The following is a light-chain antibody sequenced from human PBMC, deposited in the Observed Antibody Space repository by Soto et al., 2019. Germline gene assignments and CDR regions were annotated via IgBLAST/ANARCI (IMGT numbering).Light chain of an antibody. CDR1: EDISSY. Sequence: DIQLTQSPSFLSASVRDRVTITCRASEDISSYLAWYQEKPGKAPNLLIYGASNLQSGVPSRFSGSGSGTEFTLTISSLQSEDFATYYCQQLKSYPLTFGGGTKLEIK. CDR3: QQLKSYPLT. J-gene: IGKJ4*01. V-gene: IGKV1-9*01. CDR2: GAS.